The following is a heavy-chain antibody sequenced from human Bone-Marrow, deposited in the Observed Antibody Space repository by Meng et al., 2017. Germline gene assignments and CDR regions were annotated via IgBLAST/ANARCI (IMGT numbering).Heavy chain of an antibody. CDR2: ISGSGGST. CDR1: GFTFSSYA. V-gene: IGHV3-23*01. Sequence: GESLKISCAASGFTFSSYAMSWVRQAPGKGLGWVSAISGSGGSTYYADSVKGRFTISRDNSKNTLYLQMNSLKTEDTAVYYCTTDLPFTEGGVITTWGQGTLVTVSS. CDR3: TTDLPFTEGGVITT. J-gene: IGHJ5*02. D-gene: IGHD3-16*02.